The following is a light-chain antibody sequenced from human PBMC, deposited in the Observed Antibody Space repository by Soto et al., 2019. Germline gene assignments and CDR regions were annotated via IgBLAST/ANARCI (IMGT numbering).Light chain of an antibody. CDR2: EVT. Sequence: QSALTQPPSASGSPGQSVTISCTGTSSDVGGYNYVSWYQQHPGKAPRLIIFEVTQRPSGVPDRFSGSKSGSTASLTVSGLQAEDEADYYCSSYAGSNNLVFGGGTKVTVL. V-gene: IGLV2-8*01. CDR1: SSDVGGYNY. J-gene: IGLJ2*01. CDR3: SSYAGSNNLV.